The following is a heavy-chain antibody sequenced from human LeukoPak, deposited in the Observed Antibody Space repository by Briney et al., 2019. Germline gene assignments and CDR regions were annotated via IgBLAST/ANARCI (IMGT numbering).Heavy chain of an antibody. V-gene: IGHV4-4*07. D-gene: IGHD3-10*01. CDR3: ARALWFGDQGWFDP. J-gene: IGHJ5*02. CDR1: GGSISSYY. Sequence: PSETLSPTCTVSGGSISSYYWGWIRQPAGKGLEWIGRIYTSGSTNYNPSLKSRVTMSVDTSKNQFSLKLSSVTAADTAVYYCARALWFGDQGWFDPWGQGTLVTVSS. CDR2: IYTSGST.